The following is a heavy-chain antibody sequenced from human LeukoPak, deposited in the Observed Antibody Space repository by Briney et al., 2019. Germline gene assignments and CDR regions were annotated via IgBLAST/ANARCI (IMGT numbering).Heavy chain of an antibody. CDR1: GYSFTSYW. CDR2: IYPGDSDT. D-gene: IGHD3-16*02. J-gene: IGHJ4*02. Sequence: GESLKISCKGSGYSFTSYWIGWVRQMPGKGLEWMGIIYPGDSDTRYSPSFQGQVTISADKSISTAYLQWSSLKAADTAVYYCARAGERLDYVWGSYRFDYWGQGTLVAVSS. V-gene: IGHV5-51*01. CDR3: ARAGERLDYVWGSYRFDY.